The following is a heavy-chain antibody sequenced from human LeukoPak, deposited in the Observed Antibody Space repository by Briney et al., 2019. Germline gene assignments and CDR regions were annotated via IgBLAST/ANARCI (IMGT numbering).Heavy chain of an antibody. CDR2: IIPKTGTA. J-gene: IGHJ6*03. V-gene: IGHV1-69*13. CDR3: ARGAQHHDFLTTLQMRRGVKFYSYLDV. CDR1: RDIFSSYE. Sequence: GASVKVSCKASRDIFSSYEINWVRQAPGQGLEWMGGIIPKTGTANYAQKFQGRVTITADDSTSTVYMQLRSLRSEDTAVYYCARGAQHHDFLTTLQMRRGVKFYSYLDVWGKGTTVTISS. D-gene: IGHD3-9*01.